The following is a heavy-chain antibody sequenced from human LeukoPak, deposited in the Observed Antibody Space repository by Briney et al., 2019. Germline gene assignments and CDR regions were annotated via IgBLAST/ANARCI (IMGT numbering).Heavy chain of an antibody. CDR3: AKDGSITAAGGFDP. CDR2: ISYDGSNK. CDR1: GFRFSSYV. J-gene: IGHJ5*02. D-gene: IGHD6-13*01. Sequence: GGSLRLSCAASGFRFSSYVMHWVRQAPGKGLEWVAVISYDGSNKYYADSVKGRFTISRDKSKNTLDLQMNSLRAEDTAVYYCAKDGSITAAGGFDPWGQGTLVSVSS. V-gene: IGHV3-30*18.